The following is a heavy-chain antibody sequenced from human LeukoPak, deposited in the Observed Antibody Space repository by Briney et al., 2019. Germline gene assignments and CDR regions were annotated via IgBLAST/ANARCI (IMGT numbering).Heavy chain of an antibody. D-gene: IGHD5-18*01. Sequence: ASVKVSCKASGYTFTGYYMHWVRQAPGQGLEWMGWISAYNGNTNYAQKLQGRVTMTTDTSTSTAYMELRSLRSDDTAVYYCARDLYSYGSLYYFDYWGQGTLVTVSS. V-gene: IGHV1-18*04. CDR2: ISAYNGNT. J-gene: IGHJ4*02. CDR3: ARDLYSYGSLYYFDY. CDR1: GYTFTGYY.